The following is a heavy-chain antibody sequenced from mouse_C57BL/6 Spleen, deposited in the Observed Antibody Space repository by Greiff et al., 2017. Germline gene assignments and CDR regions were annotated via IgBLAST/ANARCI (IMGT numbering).Heavy chain of an antibody. CDR1: GYAFSSYW. J-gene: IGHJ2*01. CDR2: IYPGDGDT. CDR3: ARGRITTVGYFDY. V-gene: IGHV1-80*01. Sequence: QVQLQQSGAELVKPGASVKISCKASGYAFSSYWMNWVKQRPGKGLEWIGQIYPGDGDTNYNGKFKGKATLTADKSSSTAYMQLSSLTSEDSAVYCCARGRITTVGYFDYWGQGTTLTVSS. D-gene: IGHD1-1*01.